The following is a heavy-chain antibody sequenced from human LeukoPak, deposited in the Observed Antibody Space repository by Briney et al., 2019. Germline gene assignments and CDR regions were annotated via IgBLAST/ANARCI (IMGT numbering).Heavy chain of an antibody. CDR1: FGSINSYY. Sequence: SETLSLTCTVSFGSINSYYWSWIRQPPGKGLEWIGYIYYSGSTDYNPSLKSRVTLSVDTSKNQFSLNLSSVTAADTAIYYCARGTRINYFDYWGQGTLVTVSS. D-gene: IGHD2/OR15-2a*01. CDR2: IYYSGST. CDR3: ARGTRINYFDY. V-gene: IGHV4-59*08. J-gene: IGHJ4*02.